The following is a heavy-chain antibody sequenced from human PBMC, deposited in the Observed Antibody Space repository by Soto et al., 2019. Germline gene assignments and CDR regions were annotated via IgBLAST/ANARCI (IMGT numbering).Heavy chain of an antibody. CDR3: ARDWWKPRYFDN. CDR2: VSDNGGRT. V-gene: IGHV3-23*01. CDR1: GFTFSNYG. Sequence: GGSLRLSCAASGFTFSNYGMSWVRQAPGKGLEWVSAVSDNGGRTHYADSVKGRFTISRDNSKNTLYLQMHSLRADDTAVYYCARDWWKPRYFDNRGQGTLVTVSS. J-gene: IGHJ4*02. D-gene: IGHD2-15*01.